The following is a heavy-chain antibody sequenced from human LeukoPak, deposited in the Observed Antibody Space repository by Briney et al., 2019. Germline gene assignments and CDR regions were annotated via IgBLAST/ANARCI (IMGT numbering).Heavy chain of an antibody. D-gene: IGHD3-3*01. CDR1: GYSFTTYW. CDR3: ARRSGGTSDY. J-gene: IGHJ4*02. Sequence: AESLKISCKGSGYSFTTYWIGWVRQMPGKSLEWMGTVYPGDSDTKYSPSFQGQVTISGDKSISTAYLQWSSLKASDTAVYYCARRSGGTSDYWGQGTLVTVSS. V-gene: IGHV5-51*01. CDR2: VYPGDSDT.